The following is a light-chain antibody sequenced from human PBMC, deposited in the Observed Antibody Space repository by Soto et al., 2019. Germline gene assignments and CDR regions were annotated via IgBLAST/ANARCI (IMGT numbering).Light chain of an antibody. CDR3: AACDDSLNGVYV. V-gene: IGLV1-44*01. CDR2: SNN. J-gene: IGLJ1*01. CDR1: SSNIGSNT. Sequence: QSVLTQPPSASGTPGQRVTISCSGSSSNIGSNTVNWYQQLPGTAPKLLIYSNNQRPSGVPDRFSGSKSGTSASLAISGLQSEDEADYYCAACDDSLNGVYVFGTGTKLTVL.